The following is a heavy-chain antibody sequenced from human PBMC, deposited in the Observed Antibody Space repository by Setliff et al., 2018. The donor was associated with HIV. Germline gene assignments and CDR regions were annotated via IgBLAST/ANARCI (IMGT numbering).Heavy chain of an antibody. D-gene: IGHD2-2*01. J-gene: IGHJ4*02. CDR1: GGTFRSHE. CDR2: IVPILNTG. CDR3: ARGAEYCSSTSCPFDY. Sequence: ASVKVSCKASGGTFRSHEISWVRQAPGQGLEWMGGIVPILNTGNYAQKLQGRVTMTTDTSTSTAYMELRSLRSDDTAVYYCARGAEYCSSTSCPFDYWGQGTLVTVSS. V-gene: IGHV1-69*05.